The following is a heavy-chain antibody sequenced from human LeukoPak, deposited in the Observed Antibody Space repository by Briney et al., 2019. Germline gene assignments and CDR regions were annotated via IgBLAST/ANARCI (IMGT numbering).Heavy chain of an antibody. Sequence: GGSPRLSCAASGFTFSSYAMHWVRQAPGKGLEYFSAISSNGGSTYYANSVKGRFTISRDNSKNTLYLQMGSLRAEDMAVYYCARDLQEVAFDIWGQGTMVTVSS. CDR2: ISSNGGST. J-gene: IGHJ3*02. V-gene: IGHV3-64*01. CDR1: GFTFSSYA. CDR3: ARDLQEVAFDI.